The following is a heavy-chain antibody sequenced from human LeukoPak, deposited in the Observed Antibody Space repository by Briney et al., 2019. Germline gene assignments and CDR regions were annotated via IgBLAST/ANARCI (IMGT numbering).Heavy chain of an antibody. Sequence: GGSLRLSCAASGFTFSSYAIHWVRQAPGKGLERGSYISSSGSTIYYADSVKGRFTISRDNAKNSLYLQMNSLRAEDTAVYYCAELGITMIGGVWGKGTTVTISS. CDR3: AELGITMIGGV. CDR2: ISSSGSTI. V-gene: IGHV3-48*03. J-gene: IGHJ6*04. D-gene: IGHD3-10*02. CDR1: GFTFSSYA.